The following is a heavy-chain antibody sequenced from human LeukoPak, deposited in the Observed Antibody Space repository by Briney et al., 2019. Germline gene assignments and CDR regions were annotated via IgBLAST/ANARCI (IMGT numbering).Heavy chain of an antibody. V-gene: IGHV3-33*06. CDR3: AKDSGSSGWYEDY. CDR1: GFTFSSYG. Sequence: GGSLRLSCAASGFTFSSYGMHWVRQAPGKGLEWVAVIWYDGSNKYYADSVKGRFTISRDNSKNTLYLQMNSLRAEDTAVYYCAKDSGSSGWYEDYWGQGTLVTVSS. J-gene: IGHJ4*02. D-gene: IGHD6-19*01. CDR2: IWYDGSNK.